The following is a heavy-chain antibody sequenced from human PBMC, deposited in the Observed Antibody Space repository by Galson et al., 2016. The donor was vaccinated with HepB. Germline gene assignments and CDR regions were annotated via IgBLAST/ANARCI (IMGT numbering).Heavy chain of an antibody. CDR2: IRISGGGT. V-gene: IGHV3-23*01. Sequence: SLRLSCAASGFIFANYAMVWVRQAPGKGLEWVSAIRISGGGTFYADSVKGRFTISRDNSQNTLYLQLNTAGADDTALYYCAKTAPYGTGSVGAIDIWGQGTMVTISS. J-gene: IGHJ3*02. CDR1: GFIFANYA. D-gene: IGHD6-19*01. CDR3: AKTAPYGTGSVGAIDI.